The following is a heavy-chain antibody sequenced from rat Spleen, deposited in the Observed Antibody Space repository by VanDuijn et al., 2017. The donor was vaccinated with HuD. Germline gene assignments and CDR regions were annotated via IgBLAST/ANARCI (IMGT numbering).Heavy chain of an antibody. Sequence: EVQLVESDGGLVQPGRSLKLSCAASGFTFSDYYMAWVRQAPTKGLEWVATISYDGSSTDYRDSVKGRFTISRDNAKSTPYLRMDSLRSEDTATYYCARRFDFDYWGQGVMVTVSS. CDR1: GFTFSDYY. CDR2: ISYDGSST. V-gene: IGHV5-29*01. CDR3: ARRFDFDY. J-gene: IGHJ2*01. D-gene: IGHD4-3*01.